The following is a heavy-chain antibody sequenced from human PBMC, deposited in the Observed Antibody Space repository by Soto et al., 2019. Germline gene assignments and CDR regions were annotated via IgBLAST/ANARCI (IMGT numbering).Heavy chain of an antibody. J-gene: IGHJ2*01. Sequence: EVQLVESGGGLVKPGGSLRLSCAASGFTFSNAWMSWVHQAPGKGLEWVGRIKSKTDGGTTDYAAPVKGRFTISRDDSKNTLYLQMNSLKTEDTAVYYCTTGHLDYDSSGYFFNWYFDLWGRGTLVTVSS. CDR3: TTGHLDYDSSGYFFNWYFDL. CDR2: IKSKTDGGTT. D-gene: IGHD3-22*01. CDR1: GFTFSNAW. V-gene: IGHV3-15*01.